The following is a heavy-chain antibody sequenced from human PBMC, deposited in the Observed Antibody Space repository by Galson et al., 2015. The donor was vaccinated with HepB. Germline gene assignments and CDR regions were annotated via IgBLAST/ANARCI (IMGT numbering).Heavy chain of an antibody. V-gene: IGHV4-39*07. D-gene: IGHD3-10*01. CDR1: GGSISSSNYY. J-gene: IGHJ3*02. CDR2: IYYSGST. CDR3: ARVFPYSSGTYYSIDAFDI. Sequence: SETLSLTCTVSGGSISSSNYYWGWIRQPPGKGLEWIGSIYYSGSTYYNPSHKSRVTISVDTSKNQFSLKLSSVTAADTALYYCARVFPYSSGTYYSIDAFDIWGQGSTVTVSS.